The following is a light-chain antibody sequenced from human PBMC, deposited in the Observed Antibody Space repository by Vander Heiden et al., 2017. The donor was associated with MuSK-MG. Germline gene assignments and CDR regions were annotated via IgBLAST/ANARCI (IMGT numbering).Light chain of an antibody. J-gene: IGKJ3*01. Sequence: IQMTQSPSSLSASVGDRVTITCQASQDISNYLNWYQQKPGKAPKLLICDASNLETGVPSRFSGSGSGTDFTFTISSLQPEDVATYYCQQDGNPLFTFGHGTKVDIK. CDR1: QDISNY. CDR2: DAS. V-gene: IGKV1-33*01. CDR3: QQDGNPLFT.